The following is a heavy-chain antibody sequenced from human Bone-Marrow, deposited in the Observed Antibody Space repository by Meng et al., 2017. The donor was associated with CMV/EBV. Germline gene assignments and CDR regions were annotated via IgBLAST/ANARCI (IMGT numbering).Heavy chain of an antibody. Sequence: GESLKISCAASGFTFSNAWMSWVRQAPGKGLEWVGRIKSKTDGGTTDYAAPVKGRFTISRDDSKNTLYLQMNSLKTEDTAVYYCTTDLANTAMVWGYFDYWGQGTLVTVSS. D-gene: IGHD5-18*01. J-gene: IGHJ4*02. V-gene: IGHV3-15*01. CDR1: GFTFSNAW. CDR3: TTDLANTAMVWGYFDY. CDR2: IKSKTDGGTT.